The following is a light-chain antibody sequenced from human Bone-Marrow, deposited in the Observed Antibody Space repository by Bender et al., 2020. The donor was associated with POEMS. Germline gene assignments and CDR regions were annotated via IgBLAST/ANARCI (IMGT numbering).Light chain of an antibody. Sequence: SYELTQPPSVSVSPGQTASITCSGDELGDRYASWYQQKPGQSPVLVIYQNTKRPSGIPERFSGSSSRNTATLTISGTQALDEADYYCQAWDGGKLFGGGTKLTVL. V-gene: IGLV3-1*01. CDR2: QNT. CDR3: QAWDGGKL. J-gene: IGLJ3*02. CDR1: ELGDRY.